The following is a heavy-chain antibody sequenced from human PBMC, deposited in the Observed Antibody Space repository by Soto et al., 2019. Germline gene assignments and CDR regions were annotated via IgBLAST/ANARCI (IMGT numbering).Heavy chain of an antibody. CDR3: ARDLADIVVVTAALGAFAI. CDR2: IYYSGST. CDR1: GGSVSSGSYY. Sequence: SETLSLTCTVSGGSVSSGSYYWSWIRQPPGKGLEWIGYIYYSGSTNYNPSLKSRVTISVDTSKNQFSLKLSSVTAADTAVYYCARDLADIVVVTAALGAFAIWGQGTMVTFSS. D-gene: IGHD2-2*01. J-gene: IGHJ3*02. V-gene: IGHV4-61*01.